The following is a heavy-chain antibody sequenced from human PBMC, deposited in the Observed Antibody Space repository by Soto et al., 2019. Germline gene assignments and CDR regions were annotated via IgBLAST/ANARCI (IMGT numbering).Heavy chain of an antibody. Sequence: SVKVSCKASGYTFTSYGISWVRQAPGQGLEWMGGIIPIFGTANYAQKFQGRVTITADESTSTAYMELSSLRSEDTAVYYCARDGNYGDFNWFDPWGQGTLVTVSS. V-gene: IGHV1-69*13. CDR1: GYTFTSYG. D-gene: IGHD4-17*01. CDR2: IIPIFGTA. CDR3: ARDGNYGDFNWFDP. J-gene: IGHJ5*02.